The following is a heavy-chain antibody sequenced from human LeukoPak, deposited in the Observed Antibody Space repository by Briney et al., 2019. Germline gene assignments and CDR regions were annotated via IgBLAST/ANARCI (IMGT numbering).Heavy chain of an antibody. CDR2: TNSGGTST. CDR1: GFPFSDFS. Sequence: GGSLRLSCATSGFPFSDFSMSWVRQAPGKGLEWISTTNSGGTSTYYAESVKGRFTTSRDNSKNTLYLQMSSLRVEDTAVYYCAKQSYARSLGEGGPGTLVSVSS. J-gene: IGHJ4*02. CDR3: AKQSYARSLGE. V-gene: IGHV3-23*01. D-gene: IGHD2-8*01.